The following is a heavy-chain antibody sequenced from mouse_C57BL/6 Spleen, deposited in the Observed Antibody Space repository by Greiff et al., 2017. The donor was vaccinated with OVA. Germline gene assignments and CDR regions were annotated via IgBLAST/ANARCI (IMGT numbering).Heavy chain of an antibody. D-gene: IGHD1-1*01. Sequence: VKLQESGPELVKPGASVKISCKASGYAFSSSWMNWVKQRPGKGLEWIGRIYPGDGDTNYNGKFKGKATLTADKSSSTAYMQLSSLTSEDSAVYFCARADYGSSYNWYFDVWGTGTTVTVSS. CDR3: ARADYGSSYNWYFDV. J-gene: IGHJ1*03. V-gene: IGHV1-82*01. CDR2: IYPGDGDT. CDR1: GYAFSSSW.